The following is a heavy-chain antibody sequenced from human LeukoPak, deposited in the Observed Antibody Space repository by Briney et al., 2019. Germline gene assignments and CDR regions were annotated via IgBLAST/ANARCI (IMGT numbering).Heavy chain of an antibody. V-gene: IGHV4-59*01. CDR1: DGSINSYY. J-gene: IGHJ6*02. Sequence: TSETLSLTCSVSDGSINSYYWNWIRRPPGKGLEWIGYIYYNGNTNYSPSLKSRVTMSVDTSKNLFSLKVSSVTAADTAVYYCARGRSNYYGMDVWGQGTTVTVSS. CDR2: IYYNGNT. D-gene: IGHD1-26*01. CDR3: ARGRSNYYGMDV.